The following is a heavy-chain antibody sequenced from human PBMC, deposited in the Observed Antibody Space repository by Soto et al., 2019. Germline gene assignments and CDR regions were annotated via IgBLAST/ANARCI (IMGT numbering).Heavy chain of an antibody. V-gene: IGHV5-51*01. CDR2: IYPGDSDT. CDR3: ARYYYGSGSPFLPWFDP. Sequence: PGESLKISCKGSGYSFTSYWIGWVRQMPGKGLEWMGIIYPGDSDTRYSPSFQGQVTISADKSISTAYLQWSSLKASDTAMYYCARYYYGSGSPFLPWFDPWGQGTLVTVSS. D-gene: IGHD3-10*01. CDR1: GYSFTSYW. J-gene: IGHJ5*02.